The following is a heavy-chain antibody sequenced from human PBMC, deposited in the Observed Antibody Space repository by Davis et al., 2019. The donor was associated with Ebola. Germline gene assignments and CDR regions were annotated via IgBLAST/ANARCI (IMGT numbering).Heavy chain of an antibody. CDR3: ARDSYDDFWIGYYTHVYYYYGMDV. D-gene: IGHD3-3*01. CDR2: ISGSGGST. CDR1: GFTFSSYA. Sequence: PGGSLRLSSAASGFTFSSYAMSWVRQAPGKGLESVSAISGSGGSTYYADSVTGRFTISRDNSKNTLYLQINSLRAEDTAVYYCARDSYDDFWIGYYTHVYYYYGMDVWGQGTTVTVSS. J-gene: IGHJ6*02. V-gene: IGHV3-23*01.